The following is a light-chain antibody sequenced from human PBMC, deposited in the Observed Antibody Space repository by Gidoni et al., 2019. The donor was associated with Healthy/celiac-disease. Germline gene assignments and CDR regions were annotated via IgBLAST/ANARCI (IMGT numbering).Light chain of an antibody. CDR1: QSISSY. CDR2: DAS. Sequence: ESVLTQSPATLSLSPGDRATLSCRASQSISSYLAWYQQKPGRAPRLLIYDASNRATGIPARFSGSGSGTDFTLTISSLEPEDFAIYYCQQRSNGRTFGGGTKVEIK. V-gene: IGKV3-11*01. CDR3: QQRSNGRT. J-gene: IGKJ4*01.